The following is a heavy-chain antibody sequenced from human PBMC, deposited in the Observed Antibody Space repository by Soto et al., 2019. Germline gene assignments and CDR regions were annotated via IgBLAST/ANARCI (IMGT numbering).Heavy chain of an antibody. CDR1: GFSFSSFW. CDR2: IKEDATVK. J-gene: IGHJ4*02. CDR3: ARDFMGY. V-gene: IGHV3-7*05. D-gene: IGHD3-16*01. Sequence: GESLKISCAGSGFSFSSFWMSWVRQAPGEGLEWVASIKEDATVKQYVDSVRGRFTISRDNAKNSLFLQMNSLRVDDTAVYFCARDFMGYWGQGALVTVSS.